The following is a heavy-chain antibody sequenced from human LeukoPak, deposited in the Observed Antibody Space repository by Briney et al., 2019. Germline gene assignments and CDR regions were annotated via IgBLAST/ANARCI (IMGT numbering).Heavy chain of an antibody. V-gene: IGHV3-23*01. Sequence: GGSLRLSCAASRFTVSSNYMSWVRQAPGKGLEWVSAISGSGGSTYYADSVKGRFTISRDNSKNTLYLQMNSLRAEDTAVYYCAKGNTYYYDSSGYYYDYWGQGTLVTVSS. D-gene: IGHD3-22*01. J-gene: IGHJ4*02. CDR3: AKGNTYYYDSSGYYYDY. CDR1: RFTVSSNY. CDR2: ISGSGGST.